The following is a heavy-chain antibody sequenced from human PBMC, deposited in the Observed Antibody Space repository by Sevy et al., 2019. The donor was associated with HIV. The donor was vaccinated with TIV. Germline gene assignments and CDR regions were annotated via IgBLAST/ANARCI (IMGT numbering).Heavy chain of an antibody. Sequence: ASVKVSCKASGYTFTGYYMHWVRQPPGQGLEWMGWINPNSGGTNYAQKFQGRVTMTRDTSISTAYMELSRLRSDDTAVYYCARGASSGYYYVPFDYWGQGTLVTVSS. V-gene: IGHV1-2*02. CDR1: GYTFTGYY. D-gene: IGHD3-22*01. CDR2: INPNSGGT. J-gene: IGHJ4*02. CDR3: ARGASSGYYYVPFDY.